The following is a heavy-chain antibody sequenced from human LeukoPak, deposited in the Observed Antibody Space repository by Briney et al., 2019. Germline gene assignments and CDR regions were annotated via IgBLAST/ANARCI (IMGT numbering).Heavy chain of an antibody. V-gene: IGHV3-48*03. J-gene: IGHJ5*02. CDR2: ISSSGSTI. D-gene: IGHD6-13*01. CDR1: GFTFSSYE. Sequence: GGSLRLSCAASGFTFSSYEMNWVRQAPGKGLEWVSYISSSGSTIYYADSVKGRFTISRDNAKNSLYLQMNSLRAEDTAAYYCARDAAGIAAAGNNWFDPWGQGTLVTVSS. CDR3: ARDAAGIAAAGNNWFDP.